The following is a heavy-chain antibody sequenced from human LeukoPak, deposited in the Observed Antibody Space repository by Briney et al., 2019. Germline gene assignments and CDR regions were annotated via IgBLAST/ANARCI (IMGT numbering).Heavy chain of an antibody. CDR2: IHNDGGDT. CDR3: ASTARQSYFDY. CDR1: GFTFSTSW. V-gene: IGHV3-74*01. Sequence: PGGSLRLSCAASGFTFSTSWMHWVRQAPGKGLVWVSRIHNDGGDTNYADSVKGRFTISRDNAKNMLYLQMNSLRDEATAVYYCASTARQSYFDYWGQGILVTVSS. J-gene: IGHJ4*02.